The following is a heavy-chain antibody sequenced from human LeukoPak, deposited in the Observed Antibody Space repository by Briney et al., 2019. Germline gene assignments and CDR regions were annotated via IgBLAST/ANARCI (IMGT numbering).Heavy chain of an antibody. D-gene: IGHD3-16*01. CDR3: ARGRVRYGYYGMDV. CDR1: GGSISSYY. Sequence: SETLSLTCTVSGGSISSYYWSWIRQPAGKGLEWIGRIYTSGSTNYNPSLKSRVTMSVDTSKNQFSLKLSSVTAADTAVYYCARGRVRYGYYGMDVWGQGTTVTVSS. CDR2: IYTSGST. V-gene: IGHV4-4*07. J-gene: IGHJ6*02.